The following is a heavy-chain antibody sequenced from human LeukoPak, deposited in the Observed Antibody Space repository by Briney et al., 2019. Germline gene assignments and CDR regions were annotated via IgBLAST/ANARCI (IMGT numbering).Heavy chain of an antibody. CDR3: ARDLSKRLYSSSWYSGMDV. CDR1: GYTFTSYG. Sequence: ASVKVSCKASGYTFTSYGISWVRQAPGQGLEWMGWISAYNGNTNYAQKLQGRVTMTTDTSTSTAYMELRSLRSDDTAVYYCARDLSKRLYSSSWYSGMDVWAKGPRSPSP. V-gene: IGHV1-18*01. D-gene: IGHD6-13*01. J-gene: IGHJ6*02. CDR2: ISAYNGNT.